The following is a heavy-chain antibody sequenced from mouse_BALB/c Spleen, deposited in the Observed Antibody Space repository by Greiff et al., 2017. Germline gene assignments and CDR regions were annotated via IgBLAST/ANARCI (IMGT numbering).Heavy chain of an antibody. CDR1: GYSITSGYY. CDR2: ISYDGSN. V-gene: IGHV3-6*02. D-gene: IGHD2-4*01. CDR3: ARVITRGYYFDY. Sequence: EVKLVESGPGLVKPSQSLSLTCSVTGYSITSGYYWNWIRQFPGNKLEWMGYISYDGSNNYNPSLKNRISITRDTSKNQFFLKLNSVTTEDTATYYCARVITRGYYFDYWGQGTTLTVSS. J-gene: IGHJ2*01.